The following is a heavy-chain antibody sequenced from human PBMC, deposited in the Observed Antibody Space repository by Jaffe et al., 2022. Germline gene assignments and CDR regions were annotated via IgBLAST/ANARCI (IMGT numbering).Heavy chain of an antibody. CDR1: GFTFSSYA. D-gene: IGHD6-19*01. V-gene: IGHV3-23*01. CDR2: ISGSGGST. CDR3: AKVVLSSGWFHDAFDI. J-gene: IGHJ3*02. Sequence: EVQLLESGGGLVQPGGSLRLSCAASGFTFSSYAMSWVRQAPGKGLEWVSAISGSGGSTYYADSVKGRFTISRDNSKNTLYLQMNSLRAEDTAVYYCAKVVLSSGWFHDAFDIWGQGTMVTVSS.